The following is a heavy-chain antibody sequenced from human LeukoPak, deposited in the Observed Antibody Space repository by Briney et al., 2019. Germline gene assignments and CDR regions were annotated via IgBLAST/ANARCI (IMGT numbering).Heavy chain of an antibody. CDR3: ARLGSGSYYKSSNHFDY. Sequence: SGTLSLTCAASGGSISSSNWWSWVRQPPGKGLEWIGEIYHSGSTNYNPSLKSRVTISVDKSKNQFSLKLSAVTAADTAVYYCARLGSGSYYKSSNHFDYWGQGTLVTVSS. V-gene: IGHV4-4*02. CDR1: GGSISSSNW. J-gene: IGHJ4*02. CDR2: IYHSGST. D-gene: IGHD3-10*01.